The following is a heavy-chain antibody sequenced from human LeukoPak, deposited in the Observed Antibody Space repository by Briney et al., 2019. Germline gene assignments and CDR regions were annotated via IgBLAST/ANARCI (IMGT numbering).Heavy chain of an antibody. Sequence: SETLSLTCTVSGDSTSNSAYYWVWIRQPPGKGLEWIGTITNTGNTYSNPSLKSRVTISIDTSKTQISLKLTSATAADTAVFYCARKAPGTSVDVWGQGTPVTVSS. CDR2: ITNTGNT. D-gene: IGHD3-10*01. J-gene: IGHJ6*02. CDR1: GDSTSNSAYY. V-gene: IGHV4-39*01. CDR3: ARKAPGTSVDV.